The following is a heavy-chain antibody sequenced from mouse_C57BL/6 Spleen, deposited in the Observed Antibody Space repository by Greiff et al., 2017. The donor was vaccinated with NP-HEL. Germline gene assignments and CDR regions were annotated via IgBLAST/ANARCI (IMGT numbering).Heavy chain of an antibody. CDR3: ARYLFYYGSIYAMDY. Sequence: VQLQQSGPELVKPGASVKISCKASGYTFTDYYMNWVKQSHGKSLEWIGDINPNNGGTSYNQKFKGKATLTVDKSSSTAYMELRSLTSEDSAVYYCARYLFYYGSIYAMDYWGQGTSVTVSS. CDR2: INPNNGGT. CDR1: GYTFTDYY. V-gene: IGHV1-26*01. J-gene: IGHJ4*01. D-gene: IGHD1-1*01.